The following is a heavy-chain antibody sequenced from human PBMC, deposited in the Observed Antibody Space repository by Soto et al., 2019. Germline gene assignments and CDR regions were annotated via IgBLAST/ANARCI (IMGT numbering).Heavy chain of an antibody. Sequence: PWGSLRLSCAASGFTFISYWIILFRHSPVEWLEWVANINYDGSEKYYVDSVRGRFTISRDNAKNSLYLQMNNLRAEDTAVYYCARELVVGPAEYFQHWGKGTLVTVSS. V-gene: IGHV3-7*01. CDR1: GFTFISYW. D-gene: IGHD2-15*01. CDR3: ARELVVGPAEYFQH. CDR2: INYDGSEK. J-gene: IGHJ1*01.